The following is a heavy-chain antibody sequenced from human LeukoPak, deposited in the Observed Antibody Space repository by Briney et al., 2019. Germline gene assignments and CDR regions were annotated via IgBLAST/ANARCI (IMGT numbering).Heavy chain of an antibody. V-gene: IGHV3-21*01. CDR2: ISSSSSYI. CDR1: GFTFSSYS. D-gene: IGHD4-17*01. J-gene: IGHJ3*02. Sequence: KAGGSLRLSCAASGFTFSSYSMNWVRQAPGKGLEWVSSISSSSSYIYYADSVKGRFTISRDNAKNSLYLQMNSLRAEDTAVYYCAREVATVTREAFDIWGQGTMVTVSS. CDR3: AREVATVTREAFDI.